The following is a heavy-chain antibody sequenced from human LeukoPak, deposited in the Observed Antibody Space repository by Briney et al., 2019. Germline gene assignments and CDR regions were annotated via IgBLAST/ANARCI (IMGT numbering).Heavy chain of an antibody. CDR1: GYTFTSYY. J-gene: IGHJ4*02. CDR2: INPSGGST. V-gene: IGHV1-46*01. D-gene: IGHD1-26*01. CDR3: ARDLHTDSGSYYVDY. Sequence: ASVKVSCKASGYTFTSYYMHWVRQAPGQGLEWMGIINPSGGSTSYAQKFQGRVTMTRDTSTSTVYKELSSLRSEDTAVYYCARDLHTDSGSYYVDYWGQGTLVTVSS.